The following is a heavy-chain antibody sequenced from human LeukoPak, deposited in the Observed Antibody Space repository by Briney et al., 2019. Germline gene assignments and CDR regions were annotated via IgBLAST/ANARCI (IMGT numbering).Heavy chain of an antibody. Sequence: GRSLRLSCAASGFTFSSYGMHWVRQAPGKGLEWVAVISYDASNKYYADSVKGRFTISRDNSKNTLYLQVNSLRAEDTAVYYCAKEHRYYYDSSGYYDKTFDYWGQGTLVTVSS. D-gene: IGHD3-22*01. CDR2: ISYDASNK. CDR1: GFTFSSYG. V-gene: IGHV3-30*18. CDR3: AKEHRYYYDSSGYYDKTFDY. J-gene: IGHJ4*02.